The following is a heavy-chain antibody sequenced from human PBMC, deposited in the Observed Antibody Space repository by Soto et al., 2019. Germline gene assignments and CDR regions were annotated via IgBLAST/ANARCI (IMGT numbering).Heavy chain of an antibody. V-gene: IGHV6-1*01. CDR2: TYYRSKWYN. J-gene: IGHJ6*02. CDR3: AHSSPDYYYYGMDV. Sequence: PSQTLSLTCAISGDSVSSNSAAWNWIRQSPSRGLEWLGRTYYRSKWYNDYAVSEKSRITINPDTSKNQFSLQLNSVTPEDTAVYYCAHSSPDYYYYGMDVWGQGTTVTVSS. D-gene: IGHD6-13*01. CDR1: GDSVSSNSAA.